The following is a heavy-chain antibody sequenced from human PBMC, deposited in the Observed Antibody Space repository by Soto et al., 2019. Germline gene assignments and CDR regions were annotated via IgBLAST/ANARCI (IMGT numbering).Heavy chain of an antibody. CDR2: ISDDGGDT. J-gene: IGHJ4*02. CDR1: GFTFSSYA. CDR3: VKGPRLYDSSSFDY. Sequence: VGSLRLSCSASGFTFSSYAMHWVRQAPGKGLEYFSSISDDGGDTYYADSVKGRFTISRDNSKNTLYLQMISLRPEDTAVYYCVKGPRLYDSSSFDYWGQGTLVTVSS. V-gene: IGHV3-64D*06. D-gene: IGHD3-22*01.